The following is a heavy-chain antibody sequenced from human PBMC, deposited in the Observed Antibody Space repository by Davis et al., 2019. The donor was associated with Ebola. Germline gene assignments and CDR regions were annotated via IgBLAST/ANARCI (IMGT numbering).Heavy chain of an antibody. CDR2: ISYDGSNK. Sequence: PGGSLRLSCAASGFTFSSYAMHWVRQAPGKGLEWVAVISYDGSNKYYADSVKGRFTISRDNAKNSLYLQMNSLRAEDTAVYYCARDELLTASLFDYWGQGTLVTVSS. CDR1: GFTFSSYA. CDR3: ARDELLTASLFDY. J-gene: IGHJ4*02. D-gene: IGHD2-21*02. V-gene: IGHV3-30-3*01.